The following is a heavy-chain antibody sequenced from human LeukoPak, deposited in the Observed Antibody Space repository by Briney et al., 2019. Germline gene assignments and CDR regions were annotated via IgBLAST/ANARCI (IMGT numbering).Heavy chain of an antibody. D-gene: IGHD4/OR15-4a*01. J-gene: IGHJ4*02. V-gene: IGHV3-23*01. Sequence: GGSLRLSCAASGFTFSTYGMSWVRQAPGKGLEWVSATSASGVSTYYADSVKGRFTISRDNDKNSLYLQMNSLRDEDTAVYYCARDQDYAFDNWGQGTLVTVYS. CDR3: ARDQDYAFDN. CDR2: TSASGVST. CDR1: GFTFSTYG.